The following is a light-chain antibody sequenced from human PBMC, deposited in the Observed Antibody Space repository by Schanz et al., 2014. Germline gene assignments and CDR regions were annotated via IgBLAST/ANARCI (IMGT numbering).Light chain of an antibody. CDR2: DVS. Sequence: QSALTQPASVSGSPGQSITISCTGTSSDVGAYNSVSWYQQHPGKAPKLMIYDVSNRPSGVSNRFSGSKSGTTASLTISGLQPEDEADYYCTSYAGSNNFGVFGTGTKLTVL. CDR1: SSDVGAYNS. J-gene: IGLJ1*01. V-gene: IGLV2-14*03. CDR3: TSYAGSNNFGV.